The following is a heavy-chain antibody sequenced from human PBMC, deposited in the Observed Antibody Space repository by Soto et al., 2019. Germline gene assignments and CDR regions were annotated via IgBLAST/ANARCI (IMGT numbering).Heavy chain of an antibody. CDR2: IYYSGST. V-gene: IGHV4-30-4*01. J-gene: IGHJ3*02. CDR1: GGSISSGDYY. Sequence: PSETLSLTCPISGGSISSGDYYWSWIRQPPGKGLEWIGYIYYSGSTYYNPSLKSRVTISVDTSKNQFSLKLSSVTAADTAVYYCARGRHDAFDIWGQGTMVTVSS. CDR3: ARGRHDAFDI.